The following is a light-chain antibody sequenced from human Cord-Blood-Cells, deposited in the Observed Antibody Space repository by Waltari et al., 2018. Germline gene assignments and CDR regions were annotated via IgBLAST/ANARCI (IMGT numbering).Light chain of an antibody. CDR3: QQYNSYST. Sequence: DIQMTHSPSTLSASVGERVTITCRASQSISSWLAWYQQKPGKAPKLLIYDASSLESGVPSRFSGSGSGTEFTLTISSLQPDDFATYYCQQYNSYSTFGQGTKVEIK. CDR2: DAS. V-gene: IGKV1-5*01. CDR1: QSISSW. J-gene: IGKJ1*01.